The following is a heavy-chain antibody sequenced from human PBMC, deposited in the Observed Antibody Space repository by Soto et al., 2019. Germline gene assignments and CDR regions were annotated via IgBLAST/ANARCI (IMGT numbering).Heavy chain of an antibody. CDR1: GYSFTSYW. J-gene: IGHJ3*02. D-gene: IGHD6-13*01. Sequence: PGESLKISCKRSGYSFTSYWIGWVRQIPGKGLEWMGIIYPGDSDTRYSPSFQGQVTISADKSISTAYLQWSSLKASDTAMYYSASLIGAGGTEDAFDIWGQGTMVTVSS. CDR3: ASLIGAGGTEDAFDI. CDR2: IYPGDSDT. V-gene: IGHV5-51*01.